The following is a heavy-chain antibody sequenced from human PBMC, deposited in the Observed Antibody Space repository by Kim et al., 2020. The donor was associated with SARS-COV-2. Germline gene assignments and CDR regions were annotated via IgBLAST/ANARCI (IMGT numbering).Heavy chain of an antibody. CDR2: VNPSDGGT. D-gene: IGHD1-26*01. Sequence: ASVKVSCKASGYTFITFLIHWVRQAPGHGFEWMGAVNPSDGGTTYAQEFQDRVTMTTDTSTSTGYMELSSLISEDTAVYYCVGEDKSGKIVAVSTAFDYWGQGTLVTVSS. CDR1: GYTFITFL. V-gene: IGHV1-46*01. CDR3: VGEDKSGKIVAVSTAFDY. J-gene: IGHJ4*02.